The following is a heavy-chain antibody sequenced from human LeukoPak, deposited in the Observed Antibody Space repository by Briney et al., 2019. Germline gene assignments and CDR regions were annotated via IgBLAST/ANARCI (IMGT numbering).Heavy chain of an antibody. CDR2: IKSKTDGGTT. V-gene: IGHV3-15*01. J-gene: IGHJ4*02. CDR1: GFTFSNAW. D-gene: IGHD7-27*01. Sequence: GGSLRLSCAASGFTFSNAWMNWVRQAPGKGLEWIGRIKSKTDGGTTDYAAPVKGRFTISRDDSRHTLYLQVNSLKTEDTAVYYCTTGNWGSFSYWGQGTLVTVSS. CDR3: TTGNWGSFSY.